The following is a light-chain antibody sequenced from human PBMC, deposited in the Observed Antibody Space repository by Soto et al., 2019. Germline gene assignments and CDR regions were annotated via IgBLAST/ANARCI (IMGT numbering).Light chain of an antibody. CDR3: GSWDSSLSAYV. J-gene: IGLJ1*01. Sequence: QAVVTQPPSVSAAPGQRVTISCSGSSSNIGGNSVSWYQQLPGTAPKLLIYGDDKRPSGIPDRFSGSKSGTSATLGITGFQTGDEADHYCGSWDSSLSAYVFGTGTKVTVL. CDR2: GDD. V-gene: IGLV1-51*01. CDR1: SSNIGGNS.